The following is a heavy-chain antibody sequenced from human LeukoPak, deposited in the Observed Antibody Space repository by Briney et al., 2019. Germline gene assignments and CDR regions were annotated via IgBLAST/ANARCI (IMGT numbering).Heavy chain of an antibody. D-gene: IGHD6-19*01. V-gene: IGHV3-21*01. Sequence: GGSLRLSCAASGFTFSSYSMNWVRQAPGKGLEWVSSISSSSSYIYYADSVKGRFTISRDNAKNSLYPQMNSLRAEDTAVYYCASDSVAVAGNSDYWGQGTLVTVSS. CDR1: GFTFSSYS. CDR3: ASDSVAVAGNSDY. J-gene: IGHJ4*02. CDR2: ISSSSSYI.